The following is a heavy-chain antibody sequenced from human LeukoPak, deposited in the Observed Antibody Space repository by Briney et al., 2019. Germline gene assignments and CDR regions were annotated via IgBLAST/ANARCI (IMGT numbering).Heavy chain of an antibody. CDR2: IFPRGGEI. CDR1: GFTFSTFA. V-gene: IGHV3-23*01. D-gene: IGHD3-16*02. J-gene: IGHJ4*02. CDR3: ARDWFTRLGELSPDRAFDY. Sequence: GGSLRLSCAASGFTFSTFAMIWVRQPPGKGLEWVSSIFPRGGEIHYADSVKGRFTISRDNSKSTLSLQMNSLRAEDTALYYCARDWFTRLGELSPDRAFDYWGQGTLVTVSS.